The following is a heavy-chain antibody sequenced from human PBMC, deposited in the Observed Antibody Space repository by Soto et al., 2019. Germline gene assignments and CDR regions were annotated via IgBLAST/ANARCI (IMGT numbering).Heavy chain of an antibody. J-gene: IGHJ6*03. V-gene: IGHV1-18*01. D-gene: IGHD3-16*01. CDR3: ARVPKLSSYYYYMVV. CDR1: GYTFTSYG. Sequence: QVPLVQSGAEVKKPGASVKVSCKASGYTFTSYGISWVRQAPGQGLEWMGWISAYNGNTNYAQKLQGRVTMTTDTSTSTAYMEPRSLSSDHTAVYYCARVPKLSSYYYYMVVWGKGTTVTVSS. CDR2: ISAYNGNT.